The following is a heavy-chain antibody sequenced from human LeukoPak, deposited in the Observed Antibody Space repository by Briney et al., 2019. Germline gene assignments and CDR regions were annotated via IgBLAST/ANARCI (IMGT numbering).Heavy chain of an antibody. V-gene: IGHV4-34*01. Sequence: PSETLSLTCAVYGGSFSGYYWSWIRQPPGKGLEWIGEINHSGSTNYNPSLKSRDTISVDTSKNQFSLKLSSVTAADTAVYYCAREVVRGVIGLDYWGQGTLVTVSS. D-gene: IGHD3-10*01. J-gene: IGHJ4*02. CDR1: GGSFSGYY. CDR3: AREVVRGVIGLDY. CDR2: INHSGST.